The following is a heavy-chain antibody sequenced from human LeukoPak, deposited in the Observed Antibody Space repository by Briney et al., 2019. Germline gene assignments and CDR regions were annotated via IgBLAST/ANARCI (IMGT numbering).Heavy chain of an antibody. J-gene: IGHJ3*02. CDR1: GGSISSGDYY. D-gene: IGHD3-10*01. CDR3: ARDDYYGAFDI. CDR2: IYYSGST. V-gene: IGHV4-30-4*08. Sequence: SETLSLTCTVSGGSISSGDYYWSWIRQPPGKGLEWIGYIYYSGSTYYNPSLKSRVTISVDTSENQFSLKLSSVTAADTAVYYCARDDYYGAFDIWGQGTMVTVSS.